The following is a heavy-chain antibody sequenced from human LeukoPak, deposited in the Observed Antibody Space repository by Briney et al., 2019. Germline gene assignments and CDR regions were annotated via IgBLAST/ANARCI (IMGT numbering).Heavy chain of an antibody. CDR2: VKHDESER. D-gene: IGHD1-14*01. CDR3: VSKITTSYY. CDR1: GFTFSAYS. Sequence: GGSLRLSCAASGFTFSAYSMTWVRQAPGKGLEWLANVKHDESERQYVDSVKGRFTISRDNAKNSVHLLMSSLRAEDTAVYYCVSKITTSYYWGQGTLVTVSS. V-gene: IGHV3-7*03. J-gene: IGHJ4*02.